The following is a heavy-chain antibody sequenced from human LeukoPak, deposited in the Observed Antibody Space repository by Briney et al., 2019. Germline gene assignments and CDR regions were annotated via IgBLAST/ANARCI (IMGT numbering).Heavy chain of an antibody. CDR1: GFTFSSYA. Sequence: PGGSLRLSCAASGFTFSSYAMSWVRQAPGKGLEWVSVISGSGDNTYYADSLKGRFTISRDNSKNTLYLQMNSLRADDTAVYYCAKEGDYGDYFDYWGQGTLVTVSS. J-gene: IGHJ4*02. CDR3: AKEGDYGDYFDY. V-gene: IGHV3-23*01. CDR2: ISGSGDNT. D-gene: IGHD4-17*01.